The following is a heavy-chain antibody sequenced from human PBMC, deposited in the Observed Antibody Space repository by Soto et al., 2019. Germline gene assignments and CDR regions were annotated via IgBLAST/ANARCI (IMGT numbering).Heavy chain of an antibody. CDR1: GGSISSSNW. CDR3: ARVSGSYYYGMDV. CDR2: IYHSGSA. D-gene: IGHD1-26*01. J-gene: IGHJ6*02. Sequence: PSETLSLTCAVSGGSISSSNWWSWVRQPPGKGLEWIGEIYHSGSANYNPSLKSRVTISVDKSKNQFSLKLSSVTAADTAVYYCARVSGSYYYGMDVWGQGTTVT. V-gene: IGHV4-4*02.